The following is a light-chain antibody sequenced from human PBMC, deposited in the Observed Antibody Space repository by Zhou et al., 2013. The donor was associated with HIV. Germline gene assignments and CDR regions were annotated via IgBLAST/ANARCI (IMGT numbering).Light chain of an antibody. CDR2: KAS. CDR3: QQYKSYPWT. CDR1: QSISSW. Sequence: DIQMTQSPSTLSASVGDRVTITCRASQSISSWLAWYQQKPGKAPKLLIYKASSLEGGVPSRFSGSGSGTEFTLTISSLQPDDFATYYCQQYKSYPWTFGQGTKVDIK. J-gene: IGKJ1*01. V-gene: IGKV1-5*03.